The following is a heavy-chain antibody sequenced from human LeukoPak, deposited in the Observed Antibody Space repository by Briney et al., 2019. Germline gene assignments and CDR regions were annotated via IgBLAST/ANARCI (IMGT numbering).Heavy chain of an antibody. V-gene: IGHV4-31*03. CDR2: IYYSGST. CDR3: ARGDSYGPYYYYGMDV. CDR1: GGSISSGGYY. J-gene: IGHJ6*04. D-gene: IGHD5-18*01. Sequence: SQTLSLTCTVSGGSISSGGYYWGWIRQHPGKGLEWIGYIYYSGSTYYSPSLKSRVTISVDTSKNQFSLKLSSVTAADTAVYYCARGDSYGPYYYYGMDVWGKGTTVTVSS.